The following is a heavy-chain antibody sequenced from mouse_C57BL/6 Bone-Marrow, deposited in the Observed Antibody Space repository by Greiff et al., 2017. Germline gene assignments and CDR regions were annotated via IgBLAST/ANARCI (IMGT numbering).Heavy chain of an antibody. CDR1: GYTFTSYW. CDR3: ERSLWLRRPYWFAY. Sequence: VQLQQSGAELVKPGASVKLSCKASGYTFTSYWMHWVKQRPGRGLEWIGRIDPNSGGTKYNEKFTSKATLTVAKPSSTAYMQLSSLTSEDSAVYYCERSLWLRRPYWFAYWGRGTLVTVSA. CDR2: IDPNSGGT. D-gene: IGHD2-2*01. J-gene: IGHJ3*01. V-gene: IGHV1-72*01.